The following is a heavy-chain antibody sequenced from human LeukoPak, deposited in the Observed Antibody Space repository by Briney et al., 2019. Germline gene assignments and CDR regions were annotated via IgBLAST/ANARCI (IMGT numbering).Heavy chain of an antibody. V-gene: IGHV4-59*02. CDR3: ASGYDRSGKHAFDI. D-gene: IGHD3-22*01. CDR2: VYNSGST. CDR1: GSSVRTNY. J-gene: IGHJ3*02. Sequence: SETLSLTCTVPGSSVRTNYWSWIRQPPGKGLEWIGYVYNSGSTNYKSSLTSRVTLSVATSMNQYSLKLSSATAADTAVYYCASGYDRSGKHAFDIWGQGKRV.